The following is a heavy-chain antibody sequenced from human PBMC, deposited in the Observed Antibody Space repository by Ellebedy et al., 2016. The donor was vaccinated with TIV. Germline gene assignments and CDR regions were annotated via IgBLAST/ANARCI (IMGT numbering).Heavy chain of an antibody. Sequence: AASVKVSCKASGGTFSSYAISWVRQAPGQGLEWMGGIIPIFGTANYAQKLQGRVTMTTDTSTSTAYMELRSLRSDDTAVYYCARVGATNWFDPWGQGTLVTVSS. J-gene: IGHJ5*02. V-gene: IGHV1-69*05. CDR1: GGTFSSYA. CDR2: IIPIFGTA. CDR3: ARVGATNWFDP. D-gene: IGHD1-26*01.